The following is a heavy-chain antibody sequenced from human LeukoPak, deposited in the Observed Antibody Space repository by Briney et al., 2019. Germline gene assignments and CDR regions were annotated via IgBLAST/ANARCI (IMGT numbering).Heavy chain of an antibody. CDR3: ARPKNWGSTGIFDY. CDR2: INPNSGGT. J-gene: IGHJ4*02. Sequence: ASVKVSCMASGYTFTGYYMHWVRQAPGQGLEWMGWINPNSGGTNYAQKFQGRVTMTRDTSISTAYMELSRLRSDDTAVYYCARPKNWGSTGIFDYWGQGTLVTVSS. D-gene: IGHD7-27*01. V-gene: IGHV1-2*02. CDR1: GYTFTGYY.